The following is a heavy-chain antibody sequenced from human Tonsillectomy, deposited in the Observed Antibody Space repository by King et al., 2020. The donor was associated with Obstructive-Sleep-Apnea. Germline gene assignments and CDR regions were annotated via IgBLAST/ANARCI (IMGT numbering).Heavy chain of an antibody. CDR3: AREAGSSWYGY. V-gene: IGHV3-7*03. Sequence: VQLVESGGGLVQPGGSLRLSGAASGFTFSSYWMSWVRQAPGKGLEWLANIKQDGSEKYYVDSVRGRFTISRENAKNSLYLQMNSLRAEDTAVYYCAREAGSSWYGYWGQGTLVTVSS. D-gene: IGHD6-13*01. J-gene: IGHJ4*02. CDR2: IKQDGSEK. CDR1: GFTFSSYW.